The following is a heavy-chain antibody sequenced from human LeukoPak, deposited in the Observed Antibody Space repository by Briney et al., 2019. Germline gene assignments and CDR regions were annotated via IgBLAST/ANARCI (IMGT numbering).Heavy chain of an antibody. CDR2: INPSGST. Sequence: SETLSLTCTVFGGSFSGYYWSWIRQPPDKGLWWIGEINPSGSTNYNPSLKTRVTISTDTSKNHFSLNLNSVTAADTGVYYCVRGSRVYCGGDCYYYWGQGTLVTVSS. V-gene: IGHV4-34*01. D-gene: IGHD2-21*02. J-gene: IGHJ4*02. CDR1: GGSFSGYY. CDR3: VRGSRVYCGGDCYYY.